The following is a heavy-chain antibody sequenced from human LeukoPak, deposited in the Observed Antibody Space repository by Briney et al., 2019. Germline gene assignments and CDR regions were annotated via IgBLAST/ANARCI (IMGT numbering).Heavy chain of an antibody. D-gene: IGHD1-26*01. J-gene: IGHJ5*02. CDR1: GYTFTSYY. V-gene: IGHV1-8*02. CDR2: MNPNNGNT. Sequence: ASVKVSCKASGYTFTSYYMHWVRQASGQGLEWMGWMNPNNGNTGYAQKFQGRVTMTRDTSTSTAYMELRGLNFEDTAVYYCVRDGEGAGISVNYWFDPWGQGTLVTVSS. CDR3: VRDGEGAGISVNYWFDP.